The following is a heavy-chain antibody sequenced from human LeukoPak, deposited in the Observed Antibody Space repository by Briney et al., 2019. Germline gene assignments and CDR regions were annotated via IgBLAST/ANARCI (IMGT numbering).Heavy chain of an antibody. CDR3: ATDKEVTVTPSFDY. Sequence: GGSLRLSCAASGFTFSSYYMAWFRQAPGKGLEWVANIKQDGSEKYYVDSVKGRFTISRDNAKNSLFLQLNSLRVEDTAVYYCATDKEVTVTPSFDYWGQGTLVTVSS. CDR1: GFTFSSYY. CDR2: IKQDGSEK. J-gene: IGHJ4*02. D-gene: IGHD4-17*01. V-gene: IGHV3-7*05.